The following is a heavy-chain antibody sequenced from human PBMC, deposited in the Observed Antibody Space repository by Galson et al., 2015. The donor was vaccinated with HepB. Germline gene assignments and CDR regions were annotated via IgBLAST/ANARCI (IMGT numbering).Heavy chain of an antibody. CDR2: ISSSSSYI. V-gene: IGHV3-21*01. D-gene: IGHD4-17*01. CDR3: ARGTVTTDNWFDP. J-gene: IGHJ5*02. CDR1: GFTFSSYS. Sequence: SLRLSCAASGFTFSSYSMNWVRQAPGKGLEWVSSISSSSSYIYYADSVKGRFTISRDNAKNSLYLQMNSLRDEDTAVYYCARGTVTTDNWFDPWGQGTLVTVSS.